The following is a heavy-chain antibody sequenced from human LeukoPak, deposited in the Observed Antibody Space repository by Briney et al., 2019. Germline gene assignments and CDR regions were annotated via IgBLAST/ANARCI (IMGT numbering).Heavy chain of an antibody. D-gene: IGHD3-22*01. J-gene: IGHJ4*02. Sequence: PGGSLRLSCAASGFTFSSFWMHWVRQAPGKGLMWVSRINSDGSSTNYADSVKGRFSISRDNAKNTLYLQMNSLRAEDTAVYYCARPFYYDSSRVDYWGRGTLVTVSS. CDR3: ARPFYYDSSRVDY. V-gene: IGHV3-74*01. CDR1: GFTFSSFW. CDR2: INSDGSST.